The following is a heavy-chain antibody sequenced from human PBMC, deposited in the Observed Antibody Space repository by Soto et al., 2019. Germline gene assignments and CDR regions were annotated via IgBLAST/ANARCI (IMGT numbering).Heavy chain of an antibody. CDR1: GGSITSSGYY. CDR3: ARGGGSTKVDY. CDR2: TSNSGST. V-gene: IGHV4-31*03. D-gene: IGHD2-2*01. Sequence: QVQLQESGPGLVKPSQTLFLTCTVSGGSITSSGYYWSWIRQHPGEGLEWIGFTSNSGSTSYNPSLKSRVTISVDTSSYQFSLNLKSVTAADTAVYYCARGGGSTKVDYWGQGTLVTVSP. J-gene: IGHJ4*02.